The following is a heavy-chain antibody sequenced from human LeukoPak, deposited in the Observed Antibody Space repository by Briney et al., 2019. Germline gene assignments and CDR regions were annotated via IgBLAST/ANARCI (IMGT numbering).Heavy chain of an antibody. CDR1: GYSISSDYY. CDR2: IYHSGST. CDR3: ARVQSRYYYYMDV. Sequence: SETLSLTCTVSGYSISSDYYWGWIRQPPGKGLEWIGSIYHSGSTYYNPSLKSRVTISVDTSKNQFSLKLSSVTAADTAVYYCARVQSRYYYYMDVWGKGTTVTISS. D-gene: IGHD1-1*01. J-gene: IGHJ6*03. V-gene: IGHV4-38-2*02.